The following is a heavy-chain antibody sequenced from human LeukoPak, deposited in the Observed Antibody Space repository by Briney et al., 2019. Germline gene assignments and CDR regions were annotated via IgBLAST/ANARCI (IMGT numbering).Heavy chain of an antibody. CDR1: GFTFSSTT. CDR2: ITAIAGRP. V-gene: IGHV3-23*01. D-gene: IGHD6-13*01. CDR3: ARAEYSSSWSPGY. Sequence: PGGSLRLSCVASGFTFSSTTMGWVRQAPGRGLEWVSSITAIAGRPYYADSVKGRFTISRDNSKNTLYLPMNSLRAEDTAVYYCARAEYSSSWSPGYWGQGTLVTVSS. J-gene: IGHJ4*02.